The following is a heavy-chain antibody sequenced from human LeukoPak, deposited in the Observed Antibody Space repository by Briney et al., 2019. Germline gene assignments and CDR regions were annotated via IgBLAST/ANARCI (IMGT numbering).Heavy chain of an antibody. D-gene: IGHD4-17*01. CDR3: ARALTDYGDYEDYFDY. J-gene: IGHJ4*02. Sequence: PSETLSLTCTVSGGSISSYYWSWIRQPPGKGLEWIGYTYYSGSTNYNPSLKSRVTISVDTSKNQFSLKLSSVTAADTAVYYCARALTDYGDYEDYFDYWGQGTLVTVSS. V-gene: IGHV4-59*01. CDR2: TYYSGST. CDR1: GGSISSYY.